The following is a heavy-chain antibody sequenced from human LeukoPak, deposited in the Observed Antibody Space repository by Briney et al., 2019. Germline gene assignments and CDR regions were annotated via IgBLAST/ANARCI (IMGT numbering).Heavy chain of an antibody. D-gene: IGHD2-8*01. CDR3: AKTFQWYYMDV. J-gene: IGHJ6*03. V-gene: IGHV3-23*01. CDR1: GFTFGDYA. Sequence: GGSLRLSCTASGFTFGDYAMNWVRQAPGKGLEWVSGMSGSGGNTYYADSVKGRFTISRDNSKNTLYLQMNSLRAEDTAVHYCAKTFQWYYMDVWGKGTTVTISS. CDR2: MSGSGGNT.